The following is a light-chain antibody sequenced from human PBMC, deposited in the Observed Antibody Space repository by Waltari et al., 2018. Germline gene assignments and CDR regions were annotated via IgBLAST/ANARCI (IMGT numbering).Light chain of an antibody. J-gene: IGKJ1*01. Sequence: DIQMTQSPSTLSTSVGDRVTITCRASQSITRWLAGYQQKPGTAPKLLIYDASSLESGVPSRFSGSGSGTEFTLTISSLQPDDFATYYCQEHVTYWAFGQGTKVEMK. CDR3: QEHVTYWA. V-gene: IGKV1-5*01. CDR1: QSITRW. CDR2: DAS.